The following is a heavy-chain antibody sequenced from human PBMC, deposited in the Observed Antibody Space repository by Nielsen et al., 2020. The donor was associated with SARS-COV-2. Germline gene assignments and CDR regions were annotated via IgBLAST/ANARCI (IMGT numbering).Heavy chain of an antibody. CDR3: ARLLDSRVYPTLDY. D-gene: IGHD3-22*01. CDR1: GNSFTSQP. V-gene: IGHV1-3*01. CDR2: INAGNGNT. J-gene: IGHJ4*02. Sequence: ASVKVSCKASGNSFTSQPIHWARQAPAQRPEWLGWINAGNGNTKYSEQFQGRVTITRDTSASTIYIDLSSLRSDDKAVYYCARLLDSRVYPTLDYWGQGTLVTVSS.